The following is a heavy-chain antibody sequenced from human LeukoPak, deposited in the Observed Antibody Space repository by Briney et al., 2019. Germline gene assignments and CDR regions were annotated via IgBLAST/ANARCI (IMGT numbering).Heavy chain of an antibody. D-gene: IGHD2/OR15-2a*01. V-gene: IGHV4-4*07. J-gene: IGHJ5*02. CDR2: IYSSGST. CDR1: GGSITSYY. Sequence: SETLSLTCTVSGGSITSYYWSWIRQSAGKGPEWIGRIYSSGSTNYNPSLKSRITISRDTSKNEVSLNMRSVTAADTAVYYCGRDGEDILSNWFDPWGQGILVTVSS. CDR3: GRDGEDILSNWFDP.